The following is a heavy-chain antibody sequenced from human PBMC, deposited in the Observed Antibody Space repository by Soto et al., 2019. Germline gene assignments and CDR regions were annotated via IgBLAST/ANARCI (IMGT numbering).Heavy chain of an antibody. CDR3: AKAEMWFGESVSSVH. D-gene: IGHD3-10*01. J-gene: IGHJ4*02. CDR2: ISGSGGST. CDR1: GITFSSYA. V-gene: IGHV3-23*01. Sequence: EVQLLESGGGLVQPGGSLRLSCAASGITFSSYAMSWVRQAPGKGLEWVSTISGSGGSTHYADPAKGRFTISRDKSKNTLYVQMNSLRAEDTAVYYCAKAEMWFGESVSSVHWGQGTLVTVSS.